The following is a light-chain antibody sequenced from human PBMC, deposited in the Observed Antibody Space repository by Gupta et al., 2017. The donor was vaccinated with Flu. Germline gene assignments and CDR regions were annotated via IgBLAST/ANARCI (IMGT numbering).Light chain of an antibody. V-gene: IGKV2-30*02. Sequence: DVVITQSPLSLPVTLGQPASISCSSSQSLVHRNGNTYVTWFQQRPGQSPRRLIYRVSNRDSGVPDLISGSGSGTDVPLNISRLAAEYVGIYCCMQETYRPTFGRGTKVEIK. CDR1: QSLVHRNGNTY. CDR2: RVS. J-gene: IGKJ1*01. CDR3: MQETYRPT.